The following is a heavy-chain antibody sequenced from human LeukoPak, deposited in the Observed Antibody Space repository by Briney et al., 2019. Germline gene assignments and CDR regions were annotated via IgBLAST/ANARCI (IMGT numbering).Heavy chain of an antibody. CDR1: GYTFTSYD. Sequence: ASVKVSCKASGYTFTSYDINWVRQATGQGLEWMGWMNPRSGFTGNAQKFQGRVTMARNTAISTAYMELSSLRSEDTAVYYCARTDGGLDYWGQGTLITVSS. D-gene: IGHD4-23*01. CDR3: ARTDGGLDY. V-gene: IGHV1-8*01. CDR2: MNPRSGFT. J-gene: IGHJ4*02.